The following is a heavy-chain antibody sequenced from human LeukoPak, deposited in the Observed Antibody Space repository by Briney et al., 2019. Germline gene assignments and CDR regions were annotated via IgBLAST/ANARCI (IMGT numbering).Heavy chain of an antibody. J-gene: IGHJ4*02. CDR3: AREGVTTVTEYYFDY. D-gene: IGHD4-17*01. CDR1: GYAFSGSY. V-gene: IGHV1-2*02. CDR2: INPTSGVT. Sequence: ASVKVSCTASGYAFSGSYIHWVRQAPGQGPEWMGWINPTSGVTKYAQKFQGRVTMTRDTSIRTAYMDLSSLRSDDTAVYYCAREGVTTVTEYYFDYWGQGTLVTVSS.